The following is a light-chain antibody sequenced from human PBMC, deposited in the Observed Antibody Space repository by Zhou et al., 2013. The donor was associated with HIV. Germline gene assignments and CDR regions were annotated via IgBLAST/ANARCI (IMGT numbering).Light chain of an antibody. CDR3: QQYGDSPWT. CDR1: QTITGY. V-gene: IGKV3-20*01. J-gene: IGKJ1*01. Sequence: EVVLTQSPGTLSLSPGERATLSCRASQTITGYVGWYQQKPGQPPRLLIDGTSSRATGIPDRFSGSGSGTDFTLTISRLEPEDFAVYYCQQYGDSPWTFGQGTKVEIK. CDR2: GTS.